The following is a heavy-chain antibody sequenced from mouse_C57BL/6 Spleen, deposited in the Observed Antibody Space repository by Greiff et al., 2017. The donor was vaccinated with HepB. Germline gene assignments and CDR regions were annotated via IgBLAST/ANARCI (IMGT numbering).Heavy chain of an antibody. D-gene: IGHD1-1*01. CDR1: GFNIKDDY. J-gene: IGHJ3*01. V-gene: IGHV14-4*01. Sequence: EVQLQQSGAELVRPGASVKLSCTASGFNIKDDYMHWVKQRPEQGLEWIGWLDPENGDTEYASKFQGKATITADTSSNTAYLQLSSLTSEDTAVYYCTTGYYGSSYWFAYWGQGTLVTVSA. CDR3: TTGYYGSSYWFAY. CDR2: LDPENGDT.